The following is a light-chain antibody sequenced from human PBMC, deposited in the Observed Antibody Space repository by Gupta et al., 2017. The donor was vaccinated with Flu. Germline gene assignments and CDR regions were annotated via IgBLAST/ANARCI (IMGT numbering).Light chain of an antibody. CDR2: GAS. CDR3: QQSVGFPRT. CDR1: QYISSY. V-gene: IGKV1-39*01. J-gene: IGKJ5*01. Sequence: DIQMTQSPSSLSAPVGDRVTITCRASQYISSYLNWYQQKPGKAPKLLIYGASSVESGVPSRFSGSGSATEFTLTISSRQPGDVATYYCQQSVGFPRTFGRGTRLEIK.